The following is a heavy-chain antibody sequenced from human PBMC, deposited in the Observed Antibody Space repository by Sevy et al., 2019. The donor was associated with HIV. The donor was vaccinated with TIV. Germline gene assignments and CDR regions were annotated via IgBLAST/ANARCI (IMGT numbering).Heavy chain of an antibody. CDR3: AGGRYDSSGSFDAFDI. J-gene: IGHJ3*02. D-gene: IGHD3-22*01. V-gene: IGHV3-23*01. Sequence: GGSLRLSCKPSGFTFITYAMNWVRQAPGKGLEWVSTIYGNGGATYYADSVKGRFTISRDNSKNTLYLQMNSLRTEDSAVYYCAGGRYDSSGSFDAFDIWGQGTMVTVSS. CDR2: IYGNGGAT. CDR1: GFTFITYA.